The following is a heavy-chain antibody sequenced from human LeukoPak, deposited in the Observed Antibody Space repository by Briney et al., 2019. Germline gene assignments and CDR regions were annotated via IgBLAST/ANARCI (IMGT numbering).Heavy chain of an antibody. J-gene: IGHJ6*03. CDR1: GYTFTSYG. CDR2: ISAYNGTT. D-gene: IGHD2-2*03. Sequence: GSVKVSCKASGYTFTSYGISWVRQAPGQGLEWMGWISAYNGTTNYAQKLQGRVTMTTDTSTSTAYMELRSLRSDDTAVYYCASGHCSSTSCYLYYYMDVWGKGTTVTVSS. CDR3: ASGHCSSTSCYLYYYMDV. V-gene: IGHV1-18*01.